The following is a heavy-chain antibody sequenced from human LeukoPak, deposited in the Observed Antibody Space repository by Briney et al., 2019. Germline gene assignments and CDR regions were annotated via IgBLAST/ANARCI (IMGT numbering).Heavy chain of an antibody. CDR2: IIPIFGTA. Sequence: SVKVSCKASGGTFSSYAISWVRQAPGRGLEWMGGIIPIFGTANYAQKFQGRVTITADESTSTAYMELSSLRSEDTAVYYCARVSAPFSQEYFQHWGQGTLVTVSS. D-gene: IGHD3-3*02. CDR1: GGTFSSYA. J-gene: IGHJ1*01. CDR3: ARVSAPFSQEYFQH. V-gene: IGHV1-69*01.